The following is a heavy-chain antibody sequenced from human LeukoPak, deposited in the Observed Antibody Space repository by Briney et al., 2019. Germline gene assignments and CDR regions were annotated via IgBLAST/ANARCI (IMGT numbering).Heavy chain of an antibody. D-gene: IGHD2-21*02. Sequence: GASVKVSCKTSGYTFATYFMHWVRQAPGQGLEWMGYIKPNSGVTNYAQKFRGRVTMTWDTSISTAYIELSGLTSDDTAIYYCARPTYCGSDCYFNFDYWGRGTLVTVSS. V-gene: IGHV1-2*02. J-gene: IGHJ4*02. CDR1: GYTFATYF. CDR2: IKPNSGVT. CDR3: ARPTYCGSDCYFNFDY.